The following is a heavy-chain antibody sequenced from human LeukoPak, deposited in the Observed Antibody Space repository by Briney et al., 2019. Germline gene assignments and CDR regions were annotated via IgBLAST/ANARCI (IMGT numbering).Heavy chain of an antibody. CDR1: GFIFSTYV. CDR2: ISVSGGST. D-gene: IGHD6-13*01. J-gene: IGHJ4*02. Sequence: GGSLRLSCVASGFIFSTYVMSWVRQAPGKGLEWASGISVSGGSTYYADSVKGRFTISRDNSKNTLYLQMNSLRAEDTAVYYCARGGVLLAGKKFDYWGQGILVTVSS. V-gene: IGHV3-23*01. CDR3: ARGGVLLAGKKFDY.